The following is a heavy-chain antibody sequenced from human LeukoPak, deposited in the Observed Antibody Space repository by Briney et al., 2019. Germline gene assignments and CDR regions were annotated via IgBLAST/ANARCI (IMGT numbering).Heavy chain of an antibody. J-gene: IGHJ4*02. CDR2: MNPNSGNT. D-gene: IGHD2-21*02. V-gene: IGHV1-8*01. CDR3: ARGRNPDCGGDCGFDY. Sequence: ASVKVSCKASGYTFTSYDISWVRQATGQGLEWMGWMNPNSGNTGYAQKFQGRVTMTRNTSISTAYMELSSLRSEDTAVYYCARGRNPDCGGDCGFDYWGQGTLVTVSS. CDR1: GYTFTSYD.